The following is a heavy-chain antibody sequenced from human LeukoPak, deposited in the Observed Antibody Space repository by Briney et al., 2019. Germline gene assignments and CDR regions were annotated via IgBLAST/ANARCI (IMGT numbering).Heavy chain of an antibody. CDR2: IIPIFGTA. J-gene: IGHJ6*03. Sequence: EASVKVSCKASGGTFSSYAISWVRQAPGQRLEWMGGIIPIFGTANYAQKLQGRVTITADESTSTAYMELSSLRSEDTAVYYCATFWSGYYRSYYYYMDVWGKGTTVTVSS. D-gene: IGHD3-3*01. V-gene: IGHV1-69*01. CDR1: GGTFSSYA. CDR3: ATFWSGYYRSYYYYMDV.